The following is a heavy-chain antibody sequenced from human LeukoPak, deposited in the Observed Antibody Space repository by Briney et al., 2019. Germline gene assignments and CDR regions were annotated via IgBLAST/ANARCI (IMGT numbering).Heavy chain of an antibody. Sequence: GGSLRLSCAASGFTFSDYYMGWIRQAPGKGLEWVSYIGGSGSITFYADSVKGRFTISRDNAKNSVYLQMNSLRDEDTAVYYCGRDFGLFGTRRSFDIWGQGTMVTVSS. D-gene: IGHD1-7*01. J-gene: IGHJ3*02. CDR1: GFTFSDYY. CDR3: GRDFGLFGTRRSFDI. V-gene: IGHV3-11*01. CDR2: IGGSGSIT.